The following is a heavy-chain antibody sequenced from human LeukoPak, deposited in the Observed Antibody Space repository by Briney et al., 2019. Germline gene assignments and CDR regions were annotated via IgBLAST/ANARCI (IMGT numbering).Heavy chain of an antibody. D-gene: IGHD6-19*01. CDR1: GFTFSSYS. CDR2: ISSSSSTI. CDR3: ARFPVAVRQGWFDP. V-gene: IGHV3-48*04. J-gene: IGHJ5*02. Sequence: PGGSLRLSCAASGFTFSSYSMNWVRQAPGKGLEWVPYISSSSSTIYYADSVKGRFTISRDNAKNSLYLQMNSLRAEDTAVYYCARFPVAVRQGWFDPWGQGTLVTVSS.